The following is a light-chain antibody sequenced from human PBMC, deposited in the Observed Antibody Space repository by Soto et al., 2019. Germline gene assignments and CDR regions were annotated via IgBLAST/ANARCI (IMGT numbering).Light chain of an antibody. Sequence: EIVMTQSPATLSVSPGERATLSCRGSQSVRSDLAWYQQKPGQAPRLLIYAASTRATGIPARFSGSGSGTEFTLTISSLQSEDFAVYYCQQYNNWPPWTFGQGTKVEI. CDR3: QQYNNWPPWT. V-gene: IGKV3-15*01. J-gene: IGKJ1*01. CDR2: AAS. CDR1: QSVRSD.